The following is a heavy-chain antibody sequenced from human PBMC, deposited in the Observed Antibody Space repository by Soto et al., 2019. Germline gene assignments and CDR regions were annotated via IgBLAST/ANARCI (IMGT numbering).Heavy chain of an antibody. J-gene: IGHJ4*02. CDR2: IWYDGSNK. CDR1: GFTFSSYG. CDR3: ARDLMTTVTYFDY. D-gene: IGHD4-17*01. Sequence: QVQLVESGGGVVKPGRSLRLSCAASGFTFSSYGMHWVRQAPGKGLEWVAVIWYDGSNKYYADSVKGRFTISRDNSKNTLYLQMNSLRAEDTAVYYCARDLMTTVTYFDYWGQGTLVTVSS. V-gene: IGHV3-33*01.